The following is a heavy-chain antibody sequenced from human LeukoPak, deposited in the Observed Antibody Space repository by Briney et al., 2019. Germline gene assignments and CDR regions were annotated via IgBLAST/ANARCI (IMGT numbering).Heavy chain of an antibody. D-gene: IGHD1-1*01. J-gene: IGHJ1*01. Sequence: GGSLRLSCAASGFTFSDYSMNWVRQAPGKGLEWVSSISRRSRHLYYAGSVKGRFTISRDNAKNSLSLQMNSLRAEDMAVYYCVRDLMGAGGTTAYFHHWGQGTLVTVSS. CDR3: VRDLMGAGGTTAYFHH. V-gene: IGHV3-21*01. CDR1: GFTFSDYS. CDR2: ISRRSRHL.